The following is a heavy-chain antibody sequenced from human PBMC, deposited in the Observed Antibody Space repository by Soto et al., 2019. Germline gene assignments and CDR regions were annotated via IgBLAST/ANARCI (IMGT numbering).Heavy chain of an antibody. CDR3: ARQRTSVVTQAYFDS. CDR1: GDSINDRSYY. Sequence: SETLSLTCTVTGDSINDRSYYWGWIRQPPGKGLEWIGSIYYSGSTYNNPSLKSRVSMSVDTSKNQFSLKLRSVTAADTALYYCARQRTSVVTQAYFDSWGQGSLVTVSS. CDR2: IYYSGST. V-gene: IGHV4-39*01. D-gene: IGHD2-21*02. J-gene: IGHJ4*02.